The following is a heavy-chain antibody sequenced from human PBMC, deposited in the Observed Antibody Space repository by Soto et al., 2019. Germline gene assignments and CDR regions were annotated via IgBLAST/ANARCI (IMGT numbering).Heavy chain of an antibody. CDR2: IFHDGTA. CDR1: GVSISSGNW. D-gene: IGHD2-8*01. CDR3: ARLVYDTRLNYMYFDF. J-gene: IGHJ4*02. Sequence: SETVSLTXAVSGVSISSGNWWTWVRQTPQRGLEYIGEIFHDGTANYYPSFERRVAISVDTSKNQFSLKLTSVTAADTAIYFCARLVYDTRLNYMYFDFWGQGALVTVSS. V-gene: IGHV4-4*02.